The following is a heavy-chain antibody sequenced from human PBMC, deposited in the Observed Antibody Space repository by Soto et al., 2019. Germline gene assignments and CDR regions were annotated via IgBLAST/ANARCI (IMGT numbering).Heavy chain of an antibody. Sequence: ASVKVSCKASGYTFTSYGISWVRQAPGQGLEWMGWISAYNGNTNYAQKLQGRVTMTTDTSTSTAYMELRSLRSDDTAGYSGARGAGGGDDYDFWSGPNDDAFDIWGQGTMVTVSS. D-gene: IGHD3-3*01. V-gene: IGHV1-18*01. CDR1: GYTFTSYG. CDR3: ARGAGGGDDYDFWSGPNDDAFDI. J-gene: IGHJ3*02. CDR2: ISAYNGNT.